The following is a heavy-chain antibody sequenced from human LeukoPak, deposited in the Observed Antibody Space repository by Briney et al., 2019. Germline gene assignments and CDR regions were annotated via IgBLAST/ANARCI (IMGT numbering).Heavy chain of an antibody. Sequence: GGSLRLSCEASGFTFSTSWMIWVRQAPGKGLEWVANIRGDGRQKYYLDSVKGRFTISRDNAKNSLYLQMNSLRAEDTGVYYCTRDRNYGDLGYDAFDIWSQGTMVTVSS. CDR1: GFTFSTSW. V-gene: IGHV3-7*01. CDR2: IRGDGRQK. CDR3: TRDRNYGDLGYDAFDI. D-gene: IGHD4-17*01. J-gene: IGHJ3*02.